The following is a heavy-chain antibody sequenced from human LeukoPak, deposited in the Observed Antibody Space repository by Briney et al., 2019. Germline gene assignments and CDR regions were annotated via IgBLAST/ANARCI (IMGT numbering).Heavy chain of an antibody. CDR2: IIPIFGTA. D-gene: IGHD3-10*01. CDR1: GGTFSSYA. V-gene: IGHV1-69*13. J-gene: IGHJ3*02. CDR3: ARGKLRDYYGSGSYYDAFDI. Sequence: ASVKVSCKASGGTFSSYAISWVRQAPGQGLEWMGGIIPIFGTANYAQKFQGRVTITADESTSTAYMELSSLRSEDTAVYYRARGKLRDYYGSGSYYDAFDIWGQGTMVTVSS.